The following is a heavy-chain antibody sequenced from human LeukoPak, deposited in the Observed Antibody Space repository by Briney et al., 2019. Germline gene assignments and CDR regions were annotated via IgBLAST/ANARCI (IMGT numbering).Heavy chain of an antibody. CDR3: ASEDYDFWSGRQRYYFDY. CDR2: IYTSGST. CDR1: GGSISSYY. V-gene: IGHV4-4*07. D-gene: IGHD3-3*01. J-gene: IGHJ4*02. Sequence: SETLSLTCTVSGGSISSYYWSWIRQPAGKGLEWIGRIYTSGSTNYNPSLKSRVTMSVDTSKNQLSLKLSSVTAADTAVYYCASEDYDFWSGRQRYYFDYWGQGTLVTVSS.